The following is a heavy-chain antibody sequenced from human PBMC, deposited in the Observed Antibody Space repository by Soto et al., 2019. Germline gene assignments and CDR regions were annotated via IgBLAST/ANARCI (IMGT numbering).Heavy chain of an antibody. CDR2: IIPILGIA. CDR1: GGTFSSYT. V-gene: IGHV1-69*02. CDR3: ARARKYYYDSSGPGRDYYYGMDV. J-gene: IGHJ6*02. D-gene: IGHD3-22*01. Sequence: SVKVSCKASGGTFSSYTISWVRQAPGQGLEWMGRIIPILGIANYAQKFQGRVTITADKSTSTAYMELSSLRSEDTAVYYCARARKYYYDSSGPGRDYYYGMDVWGQGTTVTVSS.